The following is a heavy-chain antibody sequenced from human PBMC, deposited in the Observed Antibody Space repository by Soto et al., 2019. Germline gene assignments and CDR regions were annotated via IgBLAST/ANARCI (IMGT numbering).Heavy chain of an antibody. CDR3: ARDNDRPQLGGNYYYILDV. J-gene: IGHJ6*02. Sequence: QVQLEQSGAEVKKPGSSVKVSCKASGGTFRTAAVSWVRQAPGQGLEGMGGIMPVFRTPDYAQKFHGRVTITAHESTSTAYMELSGLRSDDTAVYYCARDNDRPQLGGNYYYILDVWGQGTTITVSS. CDR2: IMPVFRTP. D-gene: IGHD2-8*01. V-gene: IGHV1-69*12. CDR1: GGTFRTAA.